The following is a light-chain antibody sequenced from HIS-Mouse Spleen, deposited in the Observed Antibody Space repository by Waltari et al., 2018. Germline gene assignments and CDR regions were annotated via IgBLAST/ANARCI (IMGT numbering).Light chain of an antibody. V-gene: IGLV3-25*03. CDR3: QSADSSGTYRGV. CDR1: ALPKPY. J-gene: IGLJ2*01. Sequence: YELLQPPSVSVSPGQTARITCPGDALPKPYAYWYQQKPGQAPVRVIYKDSERPSGIRERFSGSSSGTTVTLTISGVQAEDEADYYCQSADSSGTYRGVFGGGTKLTVL. CDR2: KDS.